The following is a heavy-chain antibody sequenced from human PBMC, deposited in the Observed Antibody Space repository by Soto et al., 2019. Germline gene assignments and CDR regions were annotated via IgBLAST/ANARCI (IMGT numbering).Heavy chain of an antibody. J-gene: IGHJ1*01. Sequence: QVQLQESGPGLVKPSQTLSLTCTVSGGSISSGGYYWSWIRQHPGKGLEWIGYIYYSGSNNYNQSLESRVTITVDTSKNQFSLKLSAVTAADTAVYYGAIYDSSDSRGLQQWGEGTLVTVSS. CDR1: GGSISSGGYY. CDR2: IYYSGSN. D-gene: IGHD3-22*01. V-gene: IGHV4-31*03. CDR3: AIYDSSDSRGLQQ.